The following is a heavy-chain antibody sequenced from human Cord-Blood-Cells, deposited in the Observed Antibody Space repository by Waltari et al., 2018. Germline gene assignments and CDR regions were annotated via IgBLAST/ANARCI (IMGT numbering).Heavy chain of an antibody. J-gene: IGHJ3*02. V-gene: IGHV4-38-2*02. CDR3: AREIGYCSSTSCYDAFDI. D-gene: IGHD2-2*01. Sequence: QVQLQESGPGLVKPSETLSLTCAVSGYSISSGYYWGWIRQPPGKGLEWIGSIYHSGSTYYNPSLKSRVTISVDTSKNQFSLKLSSVTAAGTAVYYCAREIGYCSSTSCYDAFDIWGQGTMVTVSS. CDR1: GYSISSGYY. CDR2: IYHSGST.